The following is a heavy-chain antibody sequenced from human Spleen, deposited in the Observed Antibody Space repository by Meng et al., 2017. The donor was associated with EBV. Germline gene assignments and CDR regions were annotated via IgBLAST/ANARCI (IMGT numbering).Heavy chain of an antibody. CDR3: ARANLKDLLRTYFDF. D-gene: IGHD1-26*01. CDR2: IYHSGST. CDR1: GGSISGRNW. Sequence: QELGPGWVKSSGTLSLTCAVFGGSISGRNWWSWVRQPPGKGLEWIGEIYHSGSTNYNPSLKSRVSMSLDKSKSQFSLRLSSMTAADTAVYYCARANLKDLLRTYFDFWGQGTLVTVSS. V-gene: IGHV4-4*02. J-gene: IGHJ4*02.